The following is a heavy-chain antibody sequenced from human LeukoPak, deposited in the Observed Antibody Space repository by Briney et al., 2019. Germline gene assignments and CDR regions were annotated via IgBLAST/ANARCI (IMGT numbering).Heavy chain of an antibody. CDR3: ARDPVAALHGAFDY. CDR2: IKQDGSEK. Sequence: GGSLRLSCAASGFTFSSCWMNWVRQAPGKGLEWVANIKQDGSEKYYVDSVKGRFTISRDNAKNSLYLQMNSLRAEDTAVYYCARDPVAALHGAFDYWGQGTLVTVSS. V-gene: IGHV3-7*01. CDR1: GFTFSSCW. D-gene: IGHD6-19*01. J-gene: IGHJ4*02.